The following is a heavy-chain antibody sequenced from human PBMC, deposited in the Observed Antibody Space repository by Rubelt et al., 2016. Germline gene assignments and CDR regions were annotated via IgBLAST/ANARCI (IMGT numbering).Heavy chain of an antibody. CDR2: VYYSGST. D-gene: IGHD3-10*01. CDR1: GGSISSSSYY. Sequence: QLQLQESGPGLVKPSETLSLTCTVSGGSISSSSYYWAWIRQPPGKGLEWIGSVYYSGSTYYNPSLKSRVTISVDTSKNQFSLRLRCVTAADPAVYYCARHLSFYVSGSFHASPDAFDIWGQGTMVTVSS. J-gene: IGHJ3*02. CDR3: ARHLSFYVSGSFHASPDAFDI. V-gene: IGHV4-39*07.